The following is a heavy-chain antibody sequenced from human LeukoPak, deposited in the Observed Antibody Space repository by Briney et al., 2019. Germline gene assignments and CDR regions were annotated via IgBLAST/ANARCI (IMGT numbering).Heavy chain of an antibody. CDR2: FDPEDGET. CDR3: ATSGHSLYLGRGRYWFDP. D-gene: IGHD3-16*01. Sequence: ASAKVSCKVSGYTLTELSMHWARQAPGKGLEWMGGFDPEDGETIYAQKFQGRVTMTEDTSTDTAYMELSSLRSEDTAVYYCATSGHSLYLGRGRYWFDPWGQGTLVTVSS. V-gene: IGHV1-24*01. CDR1: GYTLTELS. J-gene: IGHJ5*02.